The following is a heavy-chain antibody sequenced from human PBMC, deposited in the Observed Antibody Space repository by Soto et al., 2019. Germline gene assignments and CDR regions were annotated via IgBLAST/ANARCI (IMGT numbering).Heavy chain of an antibody. D-gene: IGHD2-2*01. CDR3: ARGSKYQLPRYYYMDV. J-gene: IGHJ6*03. CDR2: MNPNSGNT. V-gene: IGHV1-8*01. CDR1: GYTFTSYD. Sequence: ASVKVSCKASGYTFTSYDINWVRQATGQGLEWMGWMNPNSGNTGYAQKFQGRVTMTRNTSISTAYMELSSLRSEDTAVYYCARGSKYQLPRYYYMDVWGKGTTVTVS.